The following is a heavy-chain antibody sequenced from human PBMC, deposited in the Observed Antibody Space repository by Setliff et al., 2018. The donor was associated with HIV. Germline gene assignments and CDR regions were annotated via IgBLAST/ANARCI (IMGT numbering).Heavy chain of an antibody. CDR2: ISSHIGKNT. V-gene: IGHV3-11*01. CDR1: GFSFRDYY. J-gene: IGHJ3*02. D-gene: IGHD4-4*01. CDR3: TGRGVTTGDDAFDI. Sequence: GGSLRLSCAASGFSFRDYYMNWIRQAPGKGLEWVSYISSHIGKNTNYADSVKGRFTISRDNTNNLLYLQMNSLKTEDTAVYYCTGRGVTTGDDAFDIWGQGTMVTVSS.